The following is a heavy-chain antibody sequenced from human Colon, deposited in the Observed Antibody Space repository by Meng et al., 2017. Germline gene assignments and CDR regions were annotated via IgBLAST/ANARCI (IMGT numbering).Heavy chain of an antibody. J-gene: IGHJ4*02. CDR2: IYPGDSDT. D-gene: IGHD2-15*01. CDR1: GYSFTSAW. V-gene: IGHV5-51*01. Sequence: GESLKISCKGSGYSFTSAWIAWVRQMPGKGLEWMGIIYPGDSDTRYSPSFQGQVTISADNSITTAYLQWSSLEASDTAMYYCARLGYCGGGSCFSRGSFDYWGQGTLVTVSS. CDR3: ARLGYCGGGSCFSRGSFDY.